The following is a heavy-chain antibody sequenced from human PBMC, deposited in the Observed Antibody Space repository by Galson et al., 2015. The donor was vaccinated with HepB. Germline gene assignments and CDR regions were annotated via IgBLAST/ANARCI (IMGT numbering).Heavy chain of an antibody. CDR2: INSNRSYI. V-gene: IGHV3-21*01. D-gene: IGHD3-22*01. CDR3: ARELGDSSGLDY. Sequence: SLRLSCAASGFTFSSYSMNWVRQAPGKGLEWVSSINSNRSYIYYADSVKGRFTISRDNAKNSLYLQMNSLRAEDTAVYYCARELGDSSGLDYCGQGTLVTVSS. J-gene: IGHJ4*02. CDR1: GFTFSSYS.